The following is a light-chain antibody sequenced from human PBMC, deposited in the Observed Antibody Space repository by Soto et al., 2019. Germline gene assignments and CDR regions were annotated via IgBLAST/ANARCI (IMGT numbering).Light chain of an antibody. Sequence: EIVLKQSPGTLSLSPGERPTLSCRASHSVSSNYLAWYQQKPGQAPRLLIYGASTRATGIPDRFSGRGSGTEFTLTISGLQPEDSASYCCQQSYNFPRTFGQGTKVDIK. CDR1: HSVSSNY. J-gene: IGKJ1*01. CDR3: QQSYNFPRT. V-gene: IGKV3-20*01. CDR2: GAS.